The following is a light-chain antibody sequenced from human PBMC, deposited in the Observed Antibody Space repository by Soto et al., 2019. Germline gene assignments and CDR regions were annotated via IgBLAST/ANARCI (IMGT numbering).Light chain of an antibody. CDR3: QQAKSFPVS. CDR1: KDIGSW. CDR2: AAS. V-gene: IGKV1D-12*01. J-gene: IGKJ5*01. Sequence: VTITCRASKDIGSWFAWYKQKPGKVPKILIYAASILQSGVPSRFRGSGAGTDFTLTINNLTPEAFETYYCQQAKSFPVSVGQGTRLEIK.